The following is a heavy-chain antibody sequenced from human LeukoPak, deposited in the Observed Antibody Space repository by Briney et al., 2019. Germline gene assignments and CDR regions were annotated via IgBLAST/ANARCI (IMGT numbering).Heavy chain of an antibody. V-gene: IGHV3-23*01. CDR1: GFTFRCYA. CDR3: AKDYLGQLVMFDV. J-gene: IGHJ3*01. D-gene: IGHD6-13*01. CDR2: VTGDGETT. Sequence: PGGSLRLSWAASGFTFRCYAMSWLRQAPGEGLEWVSSVTGDGETTFYADSVKGRFPVSRDNSRNTLFLTMNSLRVEDTALYYCAKDYLGQLVMFDVWGQGTMVTVSS.